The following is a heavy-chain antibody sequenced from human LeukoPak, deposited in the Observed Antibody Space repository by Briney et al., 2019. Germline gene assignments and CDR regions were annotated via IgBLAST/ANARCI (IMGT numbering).Heavy chain of an antibody. CDR2: INPNSGGT. CDR3: ATDNIVVVPAAIGDWFDP. D-gene: IGHD2-2*02. Sequence: ASVKVSCKASGYTFTGYYMHWVRQAPGQGLEWMGWINPNSGGTNYAQKFQGRVTMTRDTSISTAYMELSRLRSDDTAVYYCATDNIVVVPAAIGDWFDPWGQGTLVTVSS. CDR1: GYTFTGYY. V-gene: IGHV1-2*02. J-gene: IGHJ5*02.